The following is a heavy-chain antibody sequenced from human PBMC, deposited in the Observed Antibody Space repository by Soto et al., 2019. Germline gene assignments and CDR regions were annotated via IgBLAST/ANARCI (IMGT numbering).Heavy chain of an antibody. J-gene: IGHJ4*02. V-gene: IGHV3-7*03. CDR3: VRDYRVSYGYGPFDY. CDR1: GFTFVNYW. CDR2: IKQDVGEK. Sequence: PGGSLRLSCAASGFTFVNYWMSWVRQAPGKGLEWVAYIKQDVGEKYYVDSVKGRFTIARGNAKNSLYLQMNSLRGDDTAVYYCVRDYRVSYGYGPFDYWGQGTLVTVSS. D-gene: IGHD5-18*01.